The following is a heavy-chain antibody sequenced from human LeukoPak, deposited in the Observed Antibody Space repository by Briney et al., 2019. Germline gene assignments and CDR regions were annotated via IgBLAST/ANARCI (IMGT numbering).Heavy chain of an antibody. V-gene: IGHV3-30*03. J-gene: IGHJ4*02. Sequence: GGSLRLSCAASGFTFSSYGMHWVRQAPGKGLEWLAVISYDGSNKYYADSVKGRFTISRDNSKNTLYLQMNSLRAEDTAVYYCATGSTPLNWNSQFDYWGQGTLVTVSS. D-gene: IGHD1-7*01. CDR1: GFTFSSYG. CDR2: ISYDGSNK. CDR3: ATGSTPLNWNSQFDY.